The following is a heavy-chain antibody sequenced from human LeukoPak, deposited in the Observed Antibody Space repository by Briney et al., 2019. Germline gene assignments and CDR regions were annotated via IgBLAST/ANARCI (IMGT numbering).Heavy chain of an antibody. V-gene: IGHV3-30*04. Sequence: GGSLRLSCAASGFTFRSYAMHWVRQAPGKGLEWVAVISYDGSHKYYADSVKGRFTISRDNSKNTLYLQMNSLRAEDTAVYYCARVGEMGVTTGLFAFDIWGQGTMVTVSS. CDR3: ARVGEMGVTTGLFAFDI. CDR2: ISYDGSHK. J-gene: IGHJ3*02. CDR1: GFTFRSYA. D-gene: IGHD4-11*01.